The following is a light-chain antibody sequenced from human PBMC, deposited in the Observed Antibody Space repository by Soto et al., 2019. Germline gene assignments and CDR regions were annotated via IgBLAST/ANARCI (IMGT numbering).Light chain of an antibody. V-gene: IGLV1-40*01. CDR1: SSNIGAGYD. CDR3: QYYDSSLTLRV. Sequence: QSALTQPPSVSGAPGQRVTISCTGSSSNIGAGYDVHWYQQLPGTAPKLLIYANTNRPSGVPDRFSGSKSGTSASLAITGLQADDEADYYCQYYDSSLTLRVFGTGTKLTVL. J-gene: IGLJ1*01. CDR2: ANT.